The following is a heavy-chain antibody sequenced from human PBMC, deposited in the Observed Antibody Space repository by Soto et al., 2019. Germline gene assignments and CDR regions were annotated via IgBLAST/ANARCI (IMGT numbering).Heavy chain of an antibody. CDR3: ASIRDVYNLHYYYGMDV. Sequence: QVQLVQSGAEVKKPGSSVKVSCKASGGTFNSYAISWVRQAPGQGLEWMGGIIPIFGTANYAQKCQGRVTINTDESTSTAYMELSSLRSEDTAVYYCASIRDVYNLHYYYGMDVWGQGTTVIVSS. V-gene: IGHV1-69*05. CDR1: GGTFNSYA. CDR2: IIPIFGTA. D-gene: IGHD1-1*01. J-gene: IGHJ6*02.